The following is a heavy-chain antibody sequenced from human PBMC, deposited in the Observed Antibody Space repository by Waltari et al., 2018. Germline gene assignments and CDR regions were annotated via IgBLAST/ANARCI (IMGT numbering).Heavy chain of an antibody. Sequence: QLQLQESGPGLVKPSETLSLSCTVSDDSIRSSRYFWGWVRQPPGRGVEWVGSMYYTGSAYYNPALKSRVTVSIDKSKNQCSLKCNSVTAADTDVYYCARALPLDPWGQGTLVTVSS. CDR3: ARALPLDP. CDR1: DDSIRSSRYF. J-gene: IGHJ5*02. V-gene: IGHV4-39*07. CDR2: MYYTGSA.